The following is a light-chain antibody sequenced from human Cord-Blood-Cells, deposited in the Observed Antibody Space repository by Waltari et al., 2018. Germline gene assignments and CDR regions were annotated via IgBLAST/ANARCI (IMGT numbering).Light chain of an antibody. J-gene: IGKJ5*01. CDR1: QSVLYSANNKNY. V-gene: IGKV4-1*01. CDR3: QQYYSTPIT. Sequence: DIVMTQSPDSLAVSLGERDTINCKSRQSVLYSANNKNYLAWYQQKPGQPPKLLIYWASTRESGVPDRFSGSGSGTDFTLTISSLQAEDVAVYYCQQYYSTPITFGQGTRLEIK. CDR2: WAS.